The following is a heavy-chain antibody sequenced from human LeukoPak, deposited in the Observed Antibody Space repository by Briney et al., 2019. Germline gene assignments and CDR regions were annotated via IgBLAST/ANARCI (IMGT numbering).Heavy chain of an antibody. CDR2: IYYSGYT. J-gene: IGHJ4*02. D-gene: IGHD1-26*01. CDR1: GYSISTSY. CDR3: ARARSDSGRFDS. V-gene: IGHV4-59*01. Sequence: PSETLSLTCTFSGYSISTSYWSWIRQPPGKGLEWIAYIYYSGYTNYNPSLKSRVTISIDTSKNQFSLKLSSVTAADTAVYYCARARSDSGRFDSWGQGTLVTVSS.